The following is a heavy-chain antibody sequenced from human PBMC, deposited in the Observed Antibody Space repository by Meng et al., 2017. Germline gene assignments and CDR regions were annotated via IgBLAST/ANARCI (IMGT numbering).Heavy chain of an antibody. CDR1: GYTFTGYY. D-gene: IGHD3/OR15-3a*01. V-gene: IGHV1-8*02. J-gene: IGHJ4*02. CDR2: MNPNSGNT. CDR3: ARGPNRWTGFDY. Sequence: QGRLWQSGAEVKKPGASVKVSFKASGYTFTGYYMHWVRQATGQGLEWMGWMNPNSGNTGYAQKFQGRVTMTRNTSISTAYMELSSLRSEDTAVYYCARGPNRWTGFDYWGQGTLVTVSS.